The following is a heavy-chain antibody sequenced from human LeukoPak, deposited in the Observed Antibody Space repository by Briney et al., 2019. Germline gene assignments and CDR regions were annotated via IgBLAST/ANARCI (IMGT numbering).Heavy chain of an antibody. Sequence: GGSLRLSCAASGFTFSSYWMSWVRQFPGKGLEWVANIKQDGSEKDYVDSVKGRFTISRDNAKNSLYLQMNSLRAEDTAVYYCARGVWYSSSWSHFDYWGQGTLVAVSS. D-gene: IGHD6-13*01. CDR3: ARGVWYSSSWSHFDY. J-gene: IGHJ4*02. CDR1: GFTFSSYW. CDR2: IKQDGSEK. V-gene: IGHV3-7*01.